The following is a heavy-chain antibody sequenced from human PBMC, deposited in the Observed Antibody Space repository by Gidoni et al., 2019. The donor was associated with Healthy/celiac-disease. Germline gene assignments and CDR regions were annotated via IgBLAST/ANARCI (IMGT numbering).Heavy chain of an antibody. CDR1: GFTFDDYA. CDR2: ISWDGGST. J-gene: IGHJ4*02. CDR3: AKDSYNWNYGGYFDY. Sequence: EVQLVESGGVVVQPGWSLRLSCAASGFTFDDYAMHWVRQAPGKGLEWVSLISWDGGSTYYADSVKGRFTISRDNSKNSLYLQMNSLRAEDTALYYCAKDSYNWNYGGYFDYWGQGTLVTVSS. D-gene: IGHD1-7*01. V-gene: IGHV3-43D*04.